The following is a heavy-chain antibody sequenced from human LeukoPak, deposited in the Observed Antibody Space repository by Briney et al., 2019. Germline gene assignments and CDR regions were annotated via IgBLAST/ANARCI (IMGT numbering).Heavy chain of an antibody. D-gene: IGHD3-3*01. CDR2: IIPIFGTA. J-gene: IGHJ5*02. CDR1: GGTFSSYA. V-gene: IGHV1-69*05. Sequence: GASVKVSCKASGGTFSSYAISWVRQAPGQGLEWVGGIIPIFGTANYAQKFQGRVTITTDESTSTAYMELSSLRSEDTAVYYCARDGSRFLEWLPYSGNWFDPWGQGTLVTVSS. CDR3: ARDGSRFLEWLPYSGNWFDP.